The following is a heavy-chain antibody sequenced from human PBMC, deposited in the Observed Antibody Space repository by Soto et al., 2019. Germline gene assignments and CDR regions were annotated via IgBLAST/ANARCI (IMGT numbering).Heavy chain of an antibody. Sequence: QVQLVQSGAEVKKPGASVKVSCKASGYTFTSYDINWVRQATGQGLEWMGWMNPNSGNTGYAQKFQGRVTMTRNTAINTAYREVSRLSSEETAVYYCAIGGALPPDYWGQGNLVTVFS. D-gene: IGHD1-26*01. CDR3: AIGGALPPDY. CDR2: MNPNSGNT. CDR1: GYTFTSYD. V-gene: IGHV1-8*02. J-gene: IGHJ4*02.